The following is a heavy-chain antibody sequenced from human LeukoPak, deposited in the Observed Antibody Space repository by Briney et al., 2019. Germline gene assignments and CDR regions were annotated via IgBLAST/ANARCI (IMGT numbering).Heavy chain of an antibody. J-gene: IGHJ5*02. CDR1: GYIFTSYF. CDR2: INPSGGST. V-gene: IGHV1-46*01. CDR3: ARAIGYCSGGSCYENGNWFDP. D-gene: IGHD2-15*01. Sequence: GASVKVSCKASGYIFTSYFMHWVRQAPGQGLEWMGLINPSGGSTRYAQKFQGRVTMTRDMSTSTAYMELSSLRSEDTAVYYCARAIGYCSGGSCYENGNWFDPWGQGTLVTVSS.